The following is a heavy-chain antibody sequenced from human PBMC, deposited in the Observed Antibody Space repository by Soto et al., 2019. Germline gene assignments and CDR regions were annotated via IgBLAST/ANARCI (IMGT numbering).Heavy chain of an antibody. CDR1: GFTFSSYS. D-gene: IGHD1-26*01. V-gene: IGHV3-21*01. J-gene: IGHJ6*02. Sequence: EVQLVESGGGLVKPGGSLRLSCAASGFTFSSYSMNWVRQAPGKGLEWVSSISSSSSYIYYADSVKGRFTISRDNAKNSLYLQVNSLRAEDTAVYYCARMSGSYSKDGMDVWGQGTTVTVSS. CDR2: ISSSSSYI. CDR3: ARMSGSYSKDGMDV.